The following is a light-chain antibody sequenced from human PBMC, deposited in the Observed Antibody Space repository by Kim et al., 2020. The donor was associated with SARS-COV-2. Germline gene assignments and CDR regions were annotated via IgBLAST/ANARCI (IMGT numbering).Light chain of an antibody. CDR1: IGAIGSFSL. V-gene: IGLV2-23*02. CDR3: CAYADSRIWV. CDR2: AVT. Sequence: GRSVTISCTRGIGAIGSFSLISWYHQLPGKVPKLLIYAVTNRPSEVSYRFSGSKAGSTASLTISGLQAEDEGHYYCCAYADSRIWVFSGGTSLTVL. J-gene: IGLJ3*02.